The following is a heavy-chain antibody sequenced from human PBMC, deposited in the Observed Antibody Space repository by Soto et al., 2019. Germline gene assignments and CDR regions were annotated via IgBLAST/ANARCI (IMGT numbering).Heavy chain of an antibody. CDR2: IFYTGST. Sequence: LSLTCTVSVGSMRDYYWVWIRQPPGKGLEWIGSIFYTGSTDYNPSLKSRVSISLATSKNQFSLNLVSVTSADTAVYYCARVNRGAFDYWGQGALVPVSS. CDR1: VGSMRDYY. J-gene: IGHJ4*02. V-gene: IGHV4-59*01. CDR3: ARVNRGAFDY.